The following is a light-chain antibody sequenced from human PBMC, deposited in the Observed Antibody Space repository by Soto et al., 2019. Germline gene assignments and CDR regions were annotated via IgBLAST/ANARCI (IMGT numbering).Light chain of an antibody. Sequence: DVQMTQSPSSLSASVGDRVVITCRASQTISTYLNWYRQKPGKAPALLIYGTSNLESGVPSRFSGSGSGTDFTLTISRLRTDDFATYFCQQSSITPRTFGGGTKVEIK. CDR3: QQSSITPRT. CDR1: QTISTY. V-gene: IGKV1-39*01. CDR2: GTS. J-gene: IGKJ4*01.